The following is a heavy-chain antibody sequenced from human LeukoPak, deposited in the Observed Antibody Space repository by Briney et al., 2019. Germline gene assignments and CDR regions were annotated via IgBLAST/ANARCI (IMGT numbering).Heavy chain of an antibody. V-gene: IGHV1-69*13. D-gene: IGHD2-21*02. CDR3: ARDPMQEYCGGDCYSP. CDR1: GGPFSSYA. J-gene: IGHJ5*02. CDR2: IIPIFGTA. Sequence: SVKVSCKASGGPFSSYAISWVRQAPGQGLEWMGGIIPIFGTANYAQKFQDRVTITADESTSTAYMELSSLRSEDTAVYYCARDPMQEYCGGDCYSPWGQGTLVTVSS.